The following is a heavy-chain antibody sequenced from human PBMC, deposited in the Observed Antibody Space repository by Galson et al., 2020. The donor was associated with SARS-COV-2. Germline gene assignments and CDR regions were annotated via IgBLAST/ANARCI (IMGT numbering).Heavy chain of an antibody. CDR1: GGTFSSYA. J-gene: IGHJ4*02. D-gene: IGHD2-2*01. V-gene: IGHV1-69*06. Sequence: KLGESLKISCKASGGTFSSYAISWVRQAPGQGLEWMGGIIPIFGTANYAQKFQGRVTITADKSTSTAYMELSSLRSEDTAVYYCASDPYQYCSSTSCYYFDYWGQGTLVTVSS. CDR2: IIPIFGTA. CDR3: ASDPYQYCSSTSCYYFDY.